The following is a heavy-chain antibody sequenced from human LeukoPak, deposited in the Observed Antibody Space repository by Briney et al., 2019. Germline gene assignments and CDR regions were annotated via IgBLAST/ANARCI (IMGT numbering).Heavy chain of an antibody. CDR3: AKVPRGAGTPSGY. V-gene: IGHV3-66*01. CDR1: EFSVGSNY. CDR2: IYSGGST. D-gene: IGHD3-3*01. Sequence: QPGGSLRLSCAASEFSVGSNYMTWVRQAPGKGLEWVSLIYSGGSTYYADSVKGRFTISRDNSKNTLYLQMNSLRAEDTAVYYCAKVPRGAGTPSGYWGQGTLVTVSS. J-gene: IGHJ4*02.